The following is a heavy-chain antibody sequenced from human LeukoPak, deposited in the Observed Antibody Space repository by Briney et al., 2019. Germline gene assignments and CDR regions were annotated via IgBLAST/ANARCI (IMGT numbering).Heavy chain of an antibody. CDR3: ARGRYYDSSGYGIDY. CDR2: IYYSGST. D-gene: IGHD3-22*01. V-gene: IGHV4-59*01. J-gene: IGHJ4*02. CDR1: GGALSSYY. Sequence: SETLSLTCTVSGGALSSYYWRWIRQPPGKGREWIGYIYYSGSTNYNPSLKSRVTISVDTSKIQCSLKLSSVTAADTAVYYCARGRYYDSSGYGIDYWGQGTLVTVSS.